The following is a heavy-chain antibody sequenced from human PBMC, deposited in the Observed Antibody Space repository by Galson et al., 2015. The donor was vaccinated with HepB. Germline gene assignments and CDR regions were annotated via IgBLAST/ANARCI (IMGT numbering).Heavy chain of an antibody. CDR2: IKPDGSEK. CDR3: ARITSVISDY. D-gene: IGHD2-21*01. J-gene: IGHJ4*02. V-gene: IGHV3-7*01. CDR1: GFTFSSYW. Sequence: SLRLSCAASGFTFSSYWMTWVRQAPGRGLEWVANIKPDGSEKYYVDSVRGRFTIPRDNAENSLCLQMDNLRAEDTGVYYCARITSVISDYWGQGTLVTVSS.